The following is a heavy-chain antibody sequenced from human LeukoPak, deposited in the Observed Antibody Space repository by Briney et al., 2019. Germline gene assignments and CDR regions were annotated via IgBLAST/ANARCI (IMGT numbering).Heavy chain of an antibody. Sequence: SETLSLTCAVSGYSISSGYYWGWFRQPPGKGPEWIGCIYHSGTTYYNPSLKSRVTISVDTPKNQFSLMISSVTAADTAVYYCARQGGSNSPYYYYYMDVWGKGTTVTVSS. CDR3: ARQGGSNSPYYYYYMDV. J-gene: IGHJ6*03. CDR2: IYHSGTT. D-gene: IGHD6-13*01. V-gene: IGHV4-38-2*01. CDR1: GYSISSGYY.